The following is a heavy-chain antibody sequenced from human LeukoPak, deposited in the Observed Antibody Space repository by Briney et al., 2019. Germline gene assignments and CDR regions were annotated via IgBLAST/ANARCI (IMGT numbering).Heavy chain of an antibody. CDR3: ARTKYYDSSGFDY. D-gene: IGHD3-22*01. V-gene: IGHV4-34*01. J-gene: IGHJ4*02. Sequence: SETLSLTCAVYGGSFSGYYWSWIRQPPGKGLEWIGEINHSGSTNYNPSLKSRVTISVDTSKNQFSLKLSSVTAADTAVYYCARTKYYDSSGFDYWGQGTLVTVST. CDR2: INHSGST. CDR1: GGSFSGYY.